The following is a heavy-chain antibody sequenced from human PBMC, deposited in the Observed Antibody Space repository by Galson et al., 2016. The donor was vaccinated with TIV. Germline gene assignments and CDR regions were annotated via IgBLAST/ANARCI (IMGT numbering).Heavy chain of an antibody. CDR3: TRDRVVDATYYYYYYGMDV. Sequence: SLRLSCAASGLSVSINYMTWVRQGPGKGLEWVSLISDGGKTYYSDSVKGRFTISRDSSKNTLYLHMSLLRVEDTAVYYCTRDRVVDATYYYYYYGMDVWGQGTAVTVSS. CDR1: GLSVSINY. CDR2: ISDGGKT. V-gene: IGHV3-66*02. J-gene: IGHJ6*02. D-gene: IGHD2-15*01.